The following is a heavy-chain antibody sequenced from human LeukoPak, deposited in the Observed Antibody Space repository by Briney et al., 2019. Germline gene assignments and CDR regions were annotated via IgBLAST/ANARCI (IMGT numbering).Heavy chain of an antibody. D-gene: IGHD3-10*01. CDR2: IDPSDSYT. V-gene: IGHV5-10-1*01. CDR1: GYSFTSYW. J-gene: IGHJ4*02. Sequence: GESLKISCKGSGYSFTSYWISWVRQLPGKGLEWMGRIDPSDSYTNYSPSFQGHVTISADKSISTAYLQWSSLKASDTAMYYCARSGHYYGSGSYPPIDYWGQGTLVTVSS. CDR3: ARSGHYYGSGSYPPIDY.